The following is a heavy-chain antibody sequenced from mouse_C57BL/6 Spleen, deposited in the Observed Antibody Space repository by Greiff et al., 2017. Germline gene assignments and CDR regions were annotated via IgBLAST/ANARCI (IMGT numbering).Heavy chain of an antibody. J-gene: IGHJ3*01. CDR2: INPGSGGT. V-gene: IGHV1-54*01. D-gene: IGHD2-2*01. CDR1: GYAFTNYL. CDR3: ARGRGYEAWFAY. Sequence: VQLQQSGAELVRPGTSVKVSCKASGYAFTNYLIEWVKQRPGQGLEWIGVINPGSGGTNYNEKFKGKATLTADKSSSTAYMQLSSLTSEDSAVYFCARGRGYEAWFAYWGQGTLVTVSA.